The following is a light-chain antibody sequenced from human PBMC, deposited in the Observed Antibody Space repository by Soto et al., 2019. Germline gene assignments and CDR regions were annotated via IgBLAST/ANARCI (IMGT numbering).Light chain of an antibody. CDR1: QGLSSNY. J-gene: IGKJ5*01. CDR3: QQYVSTPIT. Sequence: EILLTQSPGTLSLSRWETATLSRRASQGLSSNYLAWYQQKPGQAPRLLIYGVSSRATGVPVSFSGSGSGTDFTLTISRLEPEDFAVYYCQQYVSTPITFGQGTRLEIK. CDR2: GVS. V-gene: IGKV3-20*01.